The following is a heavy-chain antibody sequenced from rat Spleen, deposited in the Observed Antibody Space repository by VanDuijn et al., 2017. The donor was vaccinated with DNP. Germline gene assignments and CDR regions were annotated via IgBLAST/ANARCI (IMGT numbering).Heavy chain of an antibody. CDR1: GFNFNDYW. CDR2: ISYEGSGT. V-gene: IGHV5-22*01. J-gene: IGHJ2*01. CDR3: ASHDYSY. D-gene: IGHD1-1*01. Sequence: EVQLVEIGGGLVQPGRSLKLSCAASGFNFNDYWMGWVRQTPGKGLEWVASISYEGSGTYYGDSVKGRFTISRDNAKSTLYLQMNSLRSEDTATYYCASHDYSYWGQGVMVTVSS.